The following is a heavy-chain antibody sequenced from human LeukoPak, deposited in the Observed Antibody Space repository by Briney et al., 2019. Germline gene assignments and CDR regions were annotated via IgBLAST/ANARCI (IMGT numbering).Heavy chain of an antibody. CDR3: AKDIQIAVAGPIDY. Sequence: GGSLRLSCAASGFTFSSYGMHWVCQAPGKGLEWVAVISYDGSNKYYADSVKGRFTISRDNSKNTLYLQMNSLRAEDTAVYYCAKDIQIAVAGPIDYWGQGTLVTVSS. J-gene: IGHJ4*02. D-gene: IGHD6-19*01. CDR1: GFTFSSYG. CDR2: ISYDGSNK. V-gene: IGHV3-30*18.